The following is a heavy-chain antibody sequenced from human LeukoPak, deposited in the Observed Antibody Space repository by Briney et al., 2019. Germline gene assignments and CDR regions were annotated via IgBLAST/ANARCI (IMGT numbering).Heavy chain of an antibody. V-gene: IGHV3-23*01. CDR3: AKGPSRYYDSSGYFWFDY. Sequence: PGGSLRLSCAASGFTFSSYAMSWVRQAPGKGLEWVSAISGSGGSTYYADSVKGRFTISRDNSKNTLYLQMNSLRAEDTAVHYCAKGPSRYYDSSGYFWFDYWGQGTLVTVSS. CDR2: ISGSGGST. CDR1: GFTFSSYA. J-gene: IGHJ4*02. D-gene: IGHD3-22*01.